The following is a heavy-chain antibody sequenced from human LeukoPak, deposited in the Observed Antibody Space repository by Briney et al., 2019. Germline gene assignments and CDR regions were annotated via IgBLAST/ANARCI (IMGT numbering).Heavy chain of an antibody. CDR2: ISYSGST. J-gene: IGHJ3*02. V-gene: IGHV4-39*07. D-gene: IGHD2-8*02. CDR1: GDSMTSSSYE. CDR3: ARDEFYWGWAFDI. Sequence: SETLSLTCKVSGDSMTSSSYEWAWIRQTPGKGLEWIGTISYSGSTDYNPSLKSRVTISVDTSKNQFSLKLSSVTAADTAVYYCARDEFYWGWAFDIWGQGTMVTVSS.